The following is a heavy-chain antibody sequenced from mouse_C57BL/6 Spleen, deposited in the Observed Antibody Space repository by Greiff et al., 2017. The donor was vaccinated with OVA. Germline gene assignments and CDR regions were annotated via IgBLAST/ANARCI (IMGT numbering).Heavy chain of an antibody. CDR2: IDPSDSYT. J-gene: IGHJ1*03. Sequence: VQLQQPGAELVKPGASVKLSCKASGYTFTSYWMQWVKQRPGQGLEWIGEIDPSDSYTNYNQKFKGKATLTVDTSSSTAYMQLSSLTSEDSAGYYCARGYGSSYRYFDVWGTGTTVTVSS. CDR1: GYTFTSYW. V-gene: IGHV1-50*01. CDR3: ARGYGSSYRYFDV. D-gene: IGHD1-1*01.